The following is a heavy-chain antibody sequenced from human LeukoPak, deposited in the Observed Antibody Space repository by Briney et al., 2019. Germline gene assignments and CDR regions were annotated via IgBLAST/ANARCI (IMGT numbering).Heavy chain of an antibody. CDR3: AREGGVRWELLRAFDI. Sequence: GGSLRLSCAMSGFTFSTFSSYSMNWVRQAPGKGLEWVSSISSSSSYIYYADSVKGRFTISRDNAKNSLYLQMNSLRAEDTAVYYCAREGGVRWELLRAFDIWGQGTMVTVSS. CDR2: ISSSSSYI. D-gene: IGHD1-26*01. V-gene: IGHV3-21*01. J-gene: IGHJ3*02. CDR1: GFTFSTFSSYS.